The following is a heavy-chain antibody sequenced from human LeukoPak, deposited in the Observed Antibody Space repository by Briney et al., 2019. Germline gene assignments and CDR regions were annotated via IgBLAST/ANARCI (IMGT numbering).Heavy chain of an antibody. D-gene: IGHD3-10*02. CDR1: GFTFSSYW. J-gene: IGHJ6*04. CDR2: IKGDGSST. CDR3: AELGITMIGGV. Sequence: GGSLRLSCAASGFTFSSYWMHWVRQAPGKGLVWVSRIKGDGSSTSYADSVKGRFTISRDNAKNTLYLQMNSLRAEDTAVYYCAELGITMIGGVWGKGTTVTISS. V-gene: IGHV3-74*01.